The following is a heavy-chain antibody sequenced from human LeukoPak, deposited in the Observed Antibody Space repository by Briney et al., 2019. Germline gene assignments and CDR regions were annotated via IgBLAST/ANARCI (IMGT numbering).Heavy chain of an antibody. CDR3: ARDLPDGGSTEAFDI. CDR1: GGSISSGGYY. J-gene: IGHJ3*02. V-gene: IGHV4-31*03. CDR2: IYYSGST. D-gene: IGHD1-14*01. Sequence: SETLSLTCTVSGGSISSGGYYWSWIRQHPGKGLEWIGYIYYSGSTYYNPSLKSRVTISVDRSKNQFSLKLSSVTAADTAVYYCARDLPDGGSTEAFDIWGQGTMVTVSS.